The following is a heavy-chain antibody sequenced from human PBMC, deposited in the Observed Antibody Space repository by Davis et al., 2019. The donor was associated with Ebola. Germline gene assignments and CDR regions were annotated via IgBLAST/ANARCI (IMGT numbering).Heavy chain of an antibody. CDR2: ISYDGSNK. Sequence: PGGSLRLSCAASGFTVSSNYMSWVRQAPGKGLEWVAVISYDGSNKYYADSVKGRFTISRDTSKNTLYLQMDSLRSEDTAVYFCAKDRGSYSSTWLDYWGQGTLVTVSS. V-gene: IGHV3-30*18. CDR1: GFTVSSNY. CDR3: AKDRGSYSSTWLDY. D-gene: IGHD6-13*01. J-gene: IGHJ4*02.